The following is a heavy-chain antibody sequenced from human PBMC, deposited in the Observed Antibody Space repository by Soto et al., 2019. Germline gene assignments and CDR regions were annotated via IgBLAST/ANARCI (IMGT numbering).Heavy chain of an antibody. CDR1: GGSFSGYY. CDR2: INHSGST. Sequence: QVQLQQWGAGLLKPSETLSLTCAVYGGSFSGYYWGWIRQPPGKGLEWIGEINHSGSTNYNPSLKSRVTISLDTSKSQFSLKLSSVTAADTAVYYCVRGPLGWFDPWGQGTLVTVSS. J-gene: IGHJ5*02. CDR3: VRGPLGWFDP. V-gene: IGHV4-34*02.